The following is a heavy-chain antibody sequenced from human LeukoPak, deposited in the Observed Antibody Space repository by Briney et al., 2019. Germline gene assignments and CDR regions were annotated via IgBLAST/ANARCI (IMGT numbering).Heavy chain of an antibody. CDR3: ARHLGDDGFSVGGSGSYFYP. CDR1: GGSVSSYY. D-gene: IGHD3-10*01. CDR2: IYYSGST. Sequence: SETLSLTCTVSGGSVSSYYWSWIRQPPGKGLEWIGYIYYSGSTNYNPSLKSRVTISVDTSKNQFSPKLSSVTAADTAVYYCARHLGDDGFSVGGSGSYFYPWGQGTLVTVSS. V-gene: IGHV4-59*08. J-gene: IGHJ5*02.